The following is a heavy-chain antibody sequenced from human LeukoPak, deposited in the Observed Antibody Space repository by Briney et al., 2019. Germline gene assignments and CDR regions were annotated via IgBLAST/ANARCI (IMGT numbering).Heavy chain of an antibody. CDR2: INHSGST. J-gene: IGHJ4*02. CDR3: AMQCSGGSCYHDLTDY. D-gene: IGHD2-15*01. CDR1: GGSFSGYY. V-gene: IGHV4-34*01. Sequence: SETLPLTCAVYGGSFSGYYWSWIRQPPGKGLEWIGEINHSGSTNYNPSLKSRVTISVDTSKNQFSLKLSSVTAADTAVYYCAMQCSGGSCYHDLTDYWGQGTLVTVSS.